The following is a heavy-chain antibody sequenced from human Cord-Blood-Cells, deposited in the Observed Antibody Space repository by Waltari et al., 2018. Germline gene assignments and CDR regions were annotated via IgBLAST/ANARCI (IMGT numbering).Heavy chain of an antibody. CDR3: AKDNDAFDI. CDR1: GFTFSSYG. Sequence: QVQLVESGGGVVQPGRSLRLSCAASGFTFSSYGMHWVRQAPGKGLEWVAVISYDGSNKYYADAVTGRFTISRDNSKNTLYLQMNSLRAEDTAVYYCAKDNDAFDIWGQGTMVTVSS. CDR2: ISYDGSNK. V-gene: IGHV3-30*18. J-gene: IGHJ3*02.